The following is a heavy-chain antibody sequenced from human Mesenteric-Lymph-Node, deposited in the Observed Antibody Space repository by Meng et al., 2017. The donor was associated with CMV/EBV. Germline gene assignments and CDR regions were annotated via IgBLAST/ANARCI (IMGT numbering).Heavy chain of an antibody. CDR2: INTDNGGT. CDR1: GYSFTDYS. CDR3: VRDIKLGGTRDY. J-gene: IGHJ4*02. Sequence: CKPSGYSFTDYSIHWVRQAPGQGLEWMGWINTDNGGTQYSQRFQDRLTITRETSASTAFMDLTSLRYEDTAVYYCVRDIKLGGTRDYWGPGTLVTVSS. V-gene: IGHV1-3*04. D-gene: IGHD6-19*01.